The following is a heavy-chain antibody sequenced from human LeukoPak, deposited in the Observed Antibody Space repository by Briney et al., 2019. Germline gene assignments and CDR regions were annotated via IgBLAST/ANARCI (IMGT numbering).Heavy chain of an antibody. CDR2: INPNSGGT. V-gene: IGHV1-2*06. CDR3: ARDRVPPSLQQLNY. CDR1: GYTFTGYY. J-gene: IGHJ4*02. Sequence: ASVKVSCKASGYTFTGYYMHWVRQAPGQGLEWMGRINPNSGGTNYAQKFQGRVTMTRDTSISTAYMELSTLRSDDTAVYYCARDRVPPSLQQLNYWGQGTLVTVSS. D-gene: IGHD6-13*01.